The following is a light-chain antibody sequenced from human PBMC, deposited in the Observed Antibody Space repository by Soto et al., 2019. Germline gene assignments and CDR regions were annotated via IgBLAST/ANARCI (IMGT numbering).Light chain of an antibody. J-gene: IGKJ4*01. CDR3: QQYNDWPLT. Sequence: DMVMTQTPLSLSVTPGQPASISCKSSQSLLHSDGKTYLYWYLQKPGQPPQLLIYEVSKRFSGVPDRFSGSGSGTDFTLTISSLQSEDSAVYYCQQYNDWPLTFGGGTKVEVK. V-gene: IGKV2D-29*01. CDR1: QSLLHSDGKTY. CDR2: EVS.